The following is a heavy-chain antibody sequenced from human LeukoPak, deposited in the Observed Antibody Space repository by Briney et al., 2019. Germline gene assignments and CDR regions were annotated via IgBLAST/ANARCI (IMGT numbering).Heavy chain of an antibody. CDR1: GFTFSSYA. CDR2: ISGSGGST. J-gene: IGHJ4*01. V-gene: IGHV3-23*01. Sequence: GGSLRLSCAASGFTFSSYAMSWVRQAPGKGLEWVSAISGSGGSTYYADSVKGRFTISRDNSKNTLYLQMNSLRAEDTAVYYCARDLLSRDGYNSFAYYFDYWGXXXXVTVSS. D-gene: IGHD5-24*01. CDR3: ARDLLSRDGYNSFAYYFDY.